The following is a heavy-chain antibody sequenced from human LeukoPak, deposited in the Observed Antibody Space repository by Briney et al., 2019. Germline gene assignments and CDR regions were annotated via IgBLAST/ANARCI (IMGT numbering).Heavy chain of an antibody. CDR3: VRAPLTGYYMDV. D-gene: IGHD3-10*01. CDR1: GYTFTGYY. CDR2: INPNSGGA. Sequence: ASVKVSCKASGYTFTGYYMHWVRQAPGQGLEWMGWINPNSGGANYAQKFQGRVTMTRDTSISTGYMELRRLRADETALYYCVRAPLTGYYMDVWGKGTKVTVSS. J-gene: IGHJ6*03. V-gene: IGHV1-2*02.